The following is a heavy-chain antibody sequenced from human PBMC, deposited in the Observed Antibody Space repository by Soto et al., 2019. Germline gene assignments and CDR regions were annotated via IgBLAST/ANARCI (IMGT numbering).Heavy chain of an antibody. CDR2: INSDVRSA. CDR3: AKVSSAWYAGFFDL. Sequence: GSLRLSRAASGFTFSSYWMHWVRQAPGKGLVWVSRINSDVRSASYADSVKGRFTISRDNAKNTVYLQMNSLRAEDTAVYYCAKVSSAWYAGFFDLWGQGTLVTVSS. D-gene: IGHD2-8*01. J-gene: IGHJ4*02. CDR1: GFTFSSYW. V-gene: IGHV3-74*01.